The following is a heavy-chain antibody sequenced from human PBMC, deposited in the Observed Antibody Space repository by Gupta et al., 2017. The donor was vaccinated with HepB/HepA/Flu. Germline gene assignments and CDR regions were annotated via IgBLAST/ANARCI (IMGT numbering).Heavy chain of an antibody. Sequence: EVQLVESGGGLVKPGGSLRLSCAASGFTFSSYSMNWVRPAPGKGLELVSSISSSSSYIYYADSVKGRFTISRDNAKNSLYLQMNSLSAEDTAVYYCARDRRVSSGWEPNNFDYWGQGTLVTVSS. J-gene: IGHJ4*02. D-gene: IGHD6-19*01. V-gene: IGHV3-21*01. CDR3: ARDRRVSSGWEPNNFDY. CDR2: ISSSSSYI. CDR1: GFTFSSYS.